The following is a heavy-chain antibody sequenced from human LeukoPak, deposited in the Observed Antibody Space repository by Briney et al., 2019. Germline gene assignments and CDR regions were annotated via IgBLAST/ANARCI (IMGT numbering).Heavy chain of an antibody. Sequence: SETLSLTCTVSSGSISSYYWSWIRQPAGKGLEWIGRIYTSGSTNYNPSLKSRVTISVDTSKNQFSLKLSSVTAADTAVYYCARGIVASHAFDIWGQGTMVTVSS. CDR3: ARGIVASHAFDI. J-gene: IGHJ3*02. CDR1: SGSISSYY. V-gene: IGHV4-4*07. D-gene: IGHD5-12*01. CDR2: IYTSGST.